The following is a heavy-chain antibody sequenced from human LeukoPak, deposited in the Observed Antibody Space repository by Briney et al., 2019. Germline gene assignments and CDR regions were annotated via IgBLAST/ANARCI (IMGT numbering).Heavy chain of an antibody. CDR2: INAGNGNT. J-gene: IGHJ4*02. V-gene: IGHV1-3*01. CDR3: ARGEGRYSSGWGLNY. Sequence: GASVKVSCKASGYTFTSYAMHWVRQAPGQRLEWMRWINAGNGNTKYSQKFQGRVTITRDTSASTAYMELSSLRSEDTAVYYCARGEGRYSSGWGLNYWGQGTLVTVSS. CDR1: GYTFTSYA. D-gene: IGHD6-19*01.